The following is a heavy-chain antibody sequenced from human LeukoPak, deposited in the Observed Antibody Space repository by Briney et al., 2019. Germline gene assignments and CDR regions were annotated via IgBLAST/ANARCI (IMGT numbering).Heavy chain of an antibody. D-gene: IGHD3-10*01. CDR2: IDYGGTT. CDR1: ADSVRGYY. Sequence: KASETLSLTCTVSADSVRGYYWGWIRQPPGKGRGWLGDIDYGGTTDYNPSLKSRVTISVDTSKNQFSLKLNSVTPADTAVYYCARGYGWSSYNNFNHWGQGILVTVSS. J-gene: IGHJ4*02. CDR3: ARGYGWSSYNNFNH. V-gene: IGHV4-59*02.